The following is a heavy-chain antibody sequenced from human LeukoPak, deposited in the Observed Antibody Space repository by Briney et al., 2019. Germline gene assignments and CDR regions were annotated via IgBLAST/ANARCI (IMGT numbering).Heavy chain of an antibody. CDR3: AKGRKNFDTNLGPFDS. CDR1: GGSINGYY. CDR2: MYYSGST. Sequence: SETLSLTCTVSGGSINGYYWTWIRLPPGKELEWIGYMYYSGSTNYNPSLKSRVTMSVDTPKNQFSLKLSSVTAADTAVYYCAKGRKNFDTNLGPFDSWGQGILVTVSS. J-gene: IGHJ4*02. D-gene: IGHD3-9*01. V-gene: IGHV4-59*12.